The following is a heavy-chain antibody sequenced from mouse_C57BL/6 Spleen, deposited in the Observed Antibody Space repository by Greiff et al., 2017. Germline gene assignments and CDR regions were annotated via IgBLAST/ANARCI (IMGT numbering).Heavy chain of an antibody. D-gene: IGHD3-1*01. V-gene: IGHV1-82*01. Sequence: VQLQQPGAELVKPGASVKISCKASGYAFSSSWMNWVKQRPGKGLEWIGRIYPGDGDTNYNGKFKGKATLTADKSSSTAYMQLSSLTSEDSAVYFCARDVGYFDYWGQGTTLTVSS. CDR3: ARDVGYFDY. CDR1: GYAFSSSW. J-gene: IGHJ2*01. CDR2: IYPGDGDT.